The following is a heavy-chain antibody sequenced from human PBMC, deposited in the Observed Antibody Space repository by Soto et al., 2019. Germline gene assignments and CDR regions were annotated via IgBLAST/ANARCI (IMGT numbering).Heavy chain of an antibody. CDR1: GFTFSSYA. D-gene: IGHD2-2*02. V-gene: IGHV3-30-3*01. J-gene: IGHJ6*02. CDR2: ISYDGSNK. Sequence: PGGSLRLSCAASGFTFSSYAMHWVRQAPGKGLEWVAVISYDGSNKYYADSVKGRFTISRDNSKNTLYLQMNSLRAEDTAVYYCARSKRIYCSSTSCYTTYYYYYYGMDVWGQGTTVTVSS. CDR3: ARSKRIYCSSTSCYTTYYYYYYGMDV.